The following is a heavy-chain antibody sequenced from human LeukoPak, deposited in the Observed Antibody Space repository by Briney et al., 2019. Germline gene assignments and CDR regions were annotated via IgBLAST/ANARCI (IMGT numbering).Heavy chain of an antibody. CDR2: IYYSGST. Sequence: PSETLSLTCTVSGGSISSSSYYWGWIRQPPGKGLEWIGSIYYSGSTYYNPSLKSRVTISVDTSKNQFSLKLSSVTAADTAVYYCARQMGITIFGVVIIEYTYFDYWGQGTLVTVSS. CDR3: ARQMGITIFGVVIIEYTYFDY. CDR1: GGSISSSSYY. J-gene: IGHJ4*02. V-gene: IGHV4-39*01. D-gene: IGHD3-3*01.